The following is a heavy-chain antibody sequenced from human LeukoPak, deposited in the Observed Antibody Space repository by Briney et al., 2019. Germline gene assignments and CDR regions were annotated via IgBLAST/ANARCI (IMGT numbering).Heavy chain of an antibody. CDR3: ARWRITMVRGVTLDY. J-gene: IGHJ4*02. CDR1: GYTFTSYC. V-gene: IGHV1-2*06. CDR2: INPNSGGT. D-gene: IGHD3-10*01. Sequence: ASVKVSCKASGYTFTSYCMHWVRQAPGQGLEWMGRINPNSGGTNYAQKFQGRVTMTRDTSISTAYMELSRLRSDDTAVYYCARWRITMVRGVTLDYWGQGTLVTVSS.